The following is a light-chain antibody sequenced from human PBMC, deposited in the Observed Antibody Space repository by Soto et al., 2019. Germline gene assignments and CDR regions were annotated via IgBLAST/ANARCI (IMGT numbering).Light chain of an antibody. CDR3: QQTHTAPYT. V-gene: IGKV1-39*01. Sequence: DIPVTQSPSSLSASLGERVTITCRASESIRTYVNWYQQHPGKAPKLLIFGAANLQNGVPSRFGGSGSGTDFSLSISGLQVEDFATYYCQQTHTAPYTFGQGTKVDIK. CDR1: ESIRTY. J-gene: IGKJ1*01. CDR2: GAA.